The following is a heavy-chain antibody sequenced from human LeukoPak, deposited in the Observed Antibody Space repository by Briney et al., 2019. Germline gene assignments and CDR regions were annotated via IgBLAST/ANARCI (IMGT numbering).Heavy chain of an antibody. V-gene: IGHV3-23*01. D-gene: IGHD1-26*01. CDR2: ISGSGST. CDR3: AKVGATDFDY. J-gene: IGHJ4*02. CDR1: GFTFSSYA. Sequence: PGGSLRLSCAASGFTFSSYAMSWVRQAPGKGLEWVSAISGSGSTYYADSVKGRFTISRDNSKNTLYLQMNSLRAGDTAVYYCAKVGATDFDYWGQGTLVTVSS.